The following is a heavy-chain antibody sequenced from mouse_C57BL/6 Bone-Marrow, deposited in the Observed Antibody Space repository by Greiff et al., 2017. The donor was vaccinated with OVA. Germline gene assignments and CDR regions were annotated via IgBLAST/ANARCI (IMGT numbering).Heavy chain of an antibody. D-gene: IGHD2-3*01. Sequence: EVQLQQSGPELVKPGSSVKISCKASGYTFTDYYMNWVKQSHGKSLEWIGDINPNNGGTSYNQKFKGKATLTVDKSSSTAYMELRSLTSEDSAVYYCARGRLLRRTFAYWGQGTLVTVSA. CDR2: INPNNGGT. CDR3: ARGRLLRRTFAY. V-gene: IGHV1-26*01. J-gene: IGHJ3*01. CDR1: GYTFTDYY.